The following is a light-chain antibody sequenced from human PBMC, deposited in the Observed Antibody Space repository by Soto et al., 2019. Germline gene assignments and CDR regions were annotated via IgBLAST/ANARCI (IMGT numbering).Light chain of an antibody. CDR1: QSINNNY. CDR2: GSS. V-gene: IGKV3-20*01. CDR3: HQYGSSAPYT. J-gene: IGKJ2*01. Sequence: EVVLTQSPGTLSLSPGKRATLSCRASQSINNNYLAWYQQRPGQAPRLLIYGSSDRATGIPDRFSGSGSGTDVTITISRIEPADFAVYFCHQYGSSAPYTFGQGTKVEI.